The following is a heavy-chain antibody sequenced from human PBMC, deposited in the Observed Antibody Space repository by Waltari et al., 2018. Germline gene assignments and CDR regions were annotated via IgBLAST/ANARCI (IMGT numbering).Heavy chain of an antibody. Sequence: QVQLVQSGAEVKKPGASVKASCKASGYTFTSDAMHSLRQAPGKRLEWMGWINAGNGNTKYSQKFQGRVTITRDTSASTAYMELSSLRSEDTAVYYCARLGYSSGGSRGYWGQGTLVTVSS. CDR2: INAGNGNT. CDR3: ARLGYSSGGSRGY. D-gene: IGHD6-19*01. V-gene: IGHV1-3*01. CDR1: GYTFTSDA. J-gene: IGHJ4*02.